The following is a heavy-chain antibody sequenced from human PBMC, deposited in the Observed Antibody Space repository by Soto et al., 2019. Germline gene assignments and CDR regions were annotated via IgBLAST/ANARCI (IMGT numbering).Heavy chain of an antibody. CDR1: GFTFSNYG. J-gene: IGHJ4*02. Sequence: GGSLRLSCAGSGFTFSNYGLHWVRQAPGKGLDWVSFISFDGSHKYYADSVKGRFTISRDNSNNMLYLQMDSLTTEDTAVYYCAKDGAPRYCTRSSCHPAGAYWGQGTLVTVSS. D-gene: IGHD2-15*01. CDR2: ISFDGSHK. V-gene: IGHV3-30*18. CDR3: AKDGAPRYCTRSSCHPAGAY.